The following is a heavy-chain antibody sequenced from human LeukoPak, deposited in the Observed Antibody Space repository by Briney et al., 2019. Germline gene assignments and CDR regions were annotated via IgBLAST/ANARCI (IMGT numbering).Heavy chain of an antibody. J-gene: IGHJ4*02. Sequence: GGSLRLSCAASGFTVSSNYMNWVRQAPGKGLEWVSVIYSGGSTYHADSVKGRFTTSRDNSKNTLYLQMNSLRVEDTAVYYCAKRAEGAAAFFYFDYWGQGTLVTVSS. CDR1: GFTVSSNY. CDR3: AKRAEGAAAFFYFDY. CDR2: IYSGGST. V-gene: IGHV3-66*01. D-gene: IGHD6-13*01.